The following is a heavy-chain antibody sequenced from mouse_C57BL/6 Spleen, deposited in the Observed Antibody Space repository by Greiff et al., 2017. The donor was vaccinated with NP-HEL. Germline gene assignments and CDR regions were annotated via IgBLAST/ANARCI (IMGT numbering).Heavy chain of an antibody. CDR1: GYSFTGYY. CDR3: ARRDYYYGSSHYFDY. V-gene: IGHV1-42*01. CDR2: INPSTGGT. J-gene: IGHJ2*01. D-gene: IGHD1-1*01. Sequence: VQLQQSGPELVKPGASVKISCKASGYSFTGYYMNWVKQSPEKSLEWIGEINPSTGGTTYNQKFKAKATLTVDKSSSTAYMQLKSLTSEDSAVYYCARRDYYYGSSHYFDYWGLGTTLTVSS.